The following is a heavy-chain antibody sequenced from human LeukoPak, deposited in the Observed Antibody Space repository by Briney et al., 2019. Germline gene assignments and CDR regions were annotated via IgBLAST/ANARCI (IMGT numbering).Heavy chain of an antibody. D-gene: IGHD6-13*01. J-gene: IGHJ4*02. CDR3: ARAAHSSSAF. CDR2: IKQDGSEK. V-gene: IGHV3-7*01. CDR1: GFTFSNYW. Sequence: GGSLRLSCAASGFTFSNYWMTWVRQAPGKGLEWAANIKQDGSEKYHVDSVKGRFTISRDNAKNSLYLQMNSLRAEDTAVYYCARAAHSSSAFWGQGALVTVSS.